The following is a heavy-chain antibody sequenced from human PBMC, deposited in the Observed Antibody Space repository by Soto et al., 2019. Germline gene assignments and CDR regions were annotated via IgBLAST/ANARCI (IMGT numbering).Heavy chain of an antibody. J-gene: IGHJ4*02. Sequence: SETLSLTCTVSGGSISSSSYYWGWIRQPPGKGLEWIGSIYYSGSTYYNPSLKSRVTISVDTSKNQFSLKLSSVTTADTAVYYCARRRAGTFYWGQGTLVTAPQ. V-gene: IGHV4-39*01. CDR3: ARRRAGTFY. CDR2: IYYSGST. CDR1: GGSISSSSYY. D-gene: IGHD6-13*01.